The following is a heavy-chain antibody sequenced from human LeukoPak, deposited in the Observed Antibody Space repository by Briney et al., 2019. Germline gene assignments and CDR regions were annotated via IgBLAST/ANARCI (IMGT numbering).Heavy chain of an antibody. CDR1: GGSFSGYY. V-gene: IGHV4-34*01. Sequence: SETLSLTCAVYGGSFSGYYWSWIRQPPGKGLEWIGEINHSGSTNYNPSLKSRVTISVDTSKNQFSLKLSSVTAADTAAYYCATGMVRGAVSDCYSDWGQGTLVTVSS. CDR3: ATGMVRGAVSDCYSD. J-gene: IGHJ4*02. D-gene: IGHD2-21*02. CDR2: INHSGST.